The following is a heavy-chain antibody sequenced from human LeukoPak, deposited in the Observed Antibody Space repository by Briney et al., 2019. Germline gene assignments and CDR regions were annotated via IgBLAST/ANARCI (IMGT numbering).Heavy chain of an antibody. CDR3: ARKNYYDSSGQDAFDI. V-gene: IGHV4-34*01. D-gene: IGHD3-22*01. J-gene: IGHJ3*02. Sequence: PSETLSLTCAVYGGSFSGYYWSWIRQPPGKGLEWIGEINHSGSTNYNPSLKSRVTISVDTSKNQFSLKLSSVTAADTAVYYCARKNYYDSSGQDAFDIWGQGTMVTVSS. CDR2: INHSGST. CDR1: GGSFSGYY.